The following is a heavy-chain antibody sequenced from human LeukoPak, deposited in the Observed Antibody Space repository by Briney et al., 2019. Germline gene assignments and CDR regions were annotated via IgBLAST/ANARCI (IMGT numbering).Heavy chain of an antibody. CDR1: GFTVSSKY. J-gene: IGHJ4*02. D-gene: IGHD6-19*01. V-gene: IGHV3-53*01. CDR3: ARVSGWPLYYFDH. Sequence: GSLRLSCAASGFTVSSKYMSWVRQAPGKGLEWVSVIYNGGSTDYGDSVKGRFTISRDNSKNTLYLQMNRLRTEDTAVYYCARVSGWPLYYFDHWGQGTLVTVSS. CDR2: IYNGGST.